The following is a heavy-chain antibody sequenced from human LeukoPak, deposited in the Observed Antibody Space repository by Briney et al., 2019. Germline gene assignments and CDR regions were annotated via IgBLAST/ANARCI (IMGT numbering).Heavy chain of an antibody. CDR3: ARDARDISSTDYYYYYGMDV. CDR2: ISSSGSTI. D-gene: IGHD2-2*01. CDR1: GFTFSDYY. V-gene: IGHV3-11*01. Sequence: GGSLRLSCAASGFTFSDYYMSWIRQAPGKGLEWVSYISSSGSTIYYADSVKGRFTISRDNAKNSLYLQMNSLRAEDTAVYYCARDARDISSTDYYYYYGMDVWGQGTTVTVSS. J-gene: IGHJ6*02.